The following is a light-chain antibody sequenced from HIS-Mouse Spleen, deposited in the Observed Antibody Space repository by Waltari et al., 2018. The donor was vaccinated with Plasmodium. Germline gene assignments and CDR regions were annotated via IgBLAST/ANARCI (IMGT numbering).Light chain of an antibody. CDR2: EGS. J-gene: IGLJ3*02. V-gene: IGLV2-23*01. CDR3: CSYAGSSTLV. CDR1: STDVGSYIL. Sequence: QSALTPPASVSGSPGQSITPPSTGTSTDVGSYILVPWYQQPPGKAPQLMIYEGSKRPSGVSNRFSGSKSGNTASLTISGLQAEDEADYYCCSYAGSSTLVFGGGTKLTVL.